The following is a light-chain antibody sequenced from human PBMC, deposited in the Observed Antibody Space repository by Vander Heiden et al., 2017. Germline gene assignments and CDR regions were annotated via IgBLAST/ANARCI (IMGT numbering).Light chain of an antibody. CDR3: QAWDSSTEV. Sequence: SYELTQPPSVSVSPGQTASITCSGDKLGDKYACWYQQKPGQSPVLVIYQDSKRPSGIPERFSGSNSGNTATLTISGTQAVDEADYYSQAWDSSTEVFGTGTKVTVL. J-gene: IGLJ1*01. CDR2: QDS. CDR1: KLGDKY. V-gene: IGLV3-1*01.